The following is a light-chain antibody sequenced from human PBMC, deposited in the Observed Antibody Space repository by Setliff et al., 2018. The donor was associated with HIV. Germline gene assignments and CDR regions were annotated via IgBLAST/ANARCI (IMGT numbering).Light chain of an antibody. CDR3: AAWDDTVNGYV. V-gene: IGLV1-44*01. CDR2: SNI. Sequence: VLTQPPSASGTPGQRVTISCSGGRSNIGRNSVTWYQQFPGAAPKLLIYSNIQQPSGVPDRFSGSKSGSSASLAISGLQSEDEADYYCAAWDDTVNGYVFGTGTKVTVL. CDR1: RSNIGRNS. J-gene: IGLJ1*01.